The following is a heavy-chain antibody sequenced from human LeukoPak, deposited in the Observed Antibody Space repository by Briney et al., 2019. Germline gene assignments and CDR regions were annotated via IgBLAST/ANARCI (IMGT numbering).Heavy chain of an antibody. D-gene: IGHD5-12*01. CDR3: ARGLAGGYDL. Sequence: GVLRLSCAASGFTFSAYWMHWVRQVPGKGLVWVSRINNDGTATFFADSVKGRFTISRENAKNSLYLQMNSLRAGDTAVYYCARGLAGGYDLWGQGTLVTVSS. V-gene: IGHV3-74*01. CDR2: INNDGTAT. J-gene: IGHJ4*02. CDR1: GFTFSAYW.